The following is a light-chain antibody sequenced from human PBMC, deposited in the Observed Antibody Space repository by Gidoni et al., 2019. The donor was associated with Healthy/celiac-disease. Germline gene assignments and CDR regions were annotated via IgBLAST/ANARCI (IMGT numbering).Light chain of an antibody. V-gene: IGLV2-11*01. CDR1: SSDVGGYNY. CDR2: EVS. CDR3: CSYAGSYTRYV. Sequence: QSALTQPRSVSGSPGQSVTIYCTGTSSDVGGYNYVSWYQQHPGKATKLMIYEVSKRPSGVTDRFSCAKSGNTDSLTISGLQAEDEADYYCCSYAGSYTRYVFGTGTKVTVL. J-gene: IGLJ1*01.